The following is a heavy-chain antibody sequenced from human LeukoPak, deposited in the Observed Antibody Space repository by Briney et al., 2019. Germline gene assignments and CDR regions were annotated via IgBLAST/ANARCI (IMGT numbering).Heavy chain of an antibody. CDR1: GFTFSSYG. J-gene: IGHJ4*02. D-gene: IGHD6-13*01. CDR2: IWEDAVKA. V-gene: IGHV3-33*01. CDR3: ARGRGISSWYVDY. Sequence: GGSLRLSCAASGFTFSSYGMHWVRQAPGKGLEGRSLIWEDAVKAKYPDSVRRPFTISRDNSKHTLYLQMNSLRAEDTVVYYCARGRGISSWYVDYWGQGTLVSVSS.